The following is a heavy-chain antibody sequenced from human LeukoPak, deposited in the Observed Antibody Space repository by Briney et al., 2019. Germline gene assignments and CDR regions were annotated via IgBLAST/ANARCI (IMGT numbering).Heavy chain of an antibody. D-gene: IGHD6-13*01. CDR1: GFTFDDYA. Sequence: GGSLRLSCAASGFTFDDYAMHWVRQAPGKGLEWVSGISWNSGSIGYADSVKGRFTISRDNAKNSLYLQMNSLRAEDTALYYCAKGVHSDYWGQGTLVTVSS. CDR2: ISWNSGSI. V-gene: IGHV3-9*01. CDR3: AKGVHSDY. J-gene: IGHJ4*02.